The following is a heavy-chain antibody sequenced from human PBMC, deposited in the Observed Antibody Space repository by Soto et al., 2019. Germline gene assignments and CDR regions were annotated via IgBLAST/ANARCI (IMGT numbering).Heavy chain of an antibody. Sequence: GEALKISWKASVDSLTSYWSGWVRQMPGKGLECMGIIYPGDSDTRYSPSFQGQVTISADKSISTAYLQWSSLKASDSAMYYFDSWGQGTQVTVSS. V-gene: IGHV5-51*01. CDR3: DS. J-gene: IGHJ4*02. CDR1: VDSLTSYW. CDR2: IYPGDSDT.